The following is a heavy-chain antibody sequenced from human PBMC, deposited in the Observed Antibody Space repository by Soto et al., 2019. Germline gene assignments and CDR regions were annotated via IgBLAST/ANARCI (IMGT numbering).Heavy chain of an antibody. CDR3: TRDQSPSSGWPRMDV. V-gene: IGHV1-2*02. Sequence: QVQLVQSGAEVKKPGASVKVSCKASGYTFTDYYMHWVRQAPGQGLEWMGWLNANSGVTKYAQRFKGRDTMNRDTSISTAYMEPNRLRTYDTAVDYCTRDQSPSSGWPRMDVSGQGNTVTVSS. CDR1: GYTFTDYY. D-gene: IGHD6-19*01. CDR2: LNANSGVT. J-gene: IGHJ6*02.